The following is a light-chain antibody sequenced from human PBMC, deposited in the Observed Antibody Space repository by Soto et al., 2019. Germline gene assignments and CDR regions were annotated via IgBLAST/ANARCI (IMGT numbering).Light chain of an antibody. CDR2: EVS. CDR1: SSDVGGYNY. V-gene: IGLV2-8*01. Sequence: QSALTQPPSASGSPGQSVTICCTGTSSDVGGYNYVSWYQQHPGKAPELMIYEVSKRPSGVPDRFSGSKSGNTASLTVSGLQDEDEADYYCSSYAGSNNVFGTGTKVTVL. J-gene: IGLJ1*01. CDR3: SSYAGSNNV.